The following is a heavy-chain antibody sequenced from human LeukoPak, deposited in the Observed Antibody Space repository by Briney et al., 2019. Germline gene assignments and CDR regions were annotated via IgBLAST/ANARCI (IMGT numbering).Heavy chain of an antibody. J-gene: IGHJ5*02. V-gene: IGHV1-8*01. D-gene: IGHD3-3*01. Sequence: AASVKVSCKASGYTFTSYDINWVRQATGQGLEWMGWMNPNSGNTGYAQKFQGRVTMTRNTSISTAYTELSSLRSEDTAVYYCAIQTLWYYAFWSGYYNYNWFDPWGQGTLVTVSS. CDR1: GYTFTSYD. CDR2: MNPNSGNT. CDR3: AIQTLWYYAFWSGYYNYNWFDP.